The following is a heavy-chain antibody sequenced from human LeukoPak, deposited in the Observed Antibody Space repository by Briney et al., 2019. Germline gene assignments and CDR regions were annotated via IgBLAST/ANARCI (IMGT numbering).Heavy chain of an antibody. CDR2: ISGSGGST. CDR3: ASYMVRESFDY. J-gene: IGHJ4*02. Sequence: GGSLRLFCAASGFTFSSYAMGWVRQAAGKGLEWVSAISGSGGSTYYADSVKGRFTISRDNSKNTLYLQMNSLRAEDTAVYYCASYMVRESFDYWGQGTLVTVSS. D-gene: IGHD3-10*01. CDR1: GFTFSSYA. V-gene: IGHV3-23*01.